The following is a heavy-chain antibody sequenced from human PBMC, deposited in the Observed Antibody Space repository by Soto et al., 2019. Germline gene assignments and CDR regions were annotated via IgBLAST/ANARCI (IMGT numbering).Heavy chain of an antibody. CDR2: IYWDDDK. V-gene: IGHV2-5*02. D-gene: IGHD5-18*01. J-gene: IGHJ3*02. CDR3: AHRLAMVWAFDI. CDR1: GFSLSTSGVG. Sequence: QITLKESGPTLVKPTQTLTLTCTFSGFSLSTSGVGVGWIRQPPGKALEWLALIYWDDDKRYSPSLKSRLTITKDTSNNQVVLTMTNMDPVDTATYYCAHRLAMVWAFDIWGQGTMVTVSS.